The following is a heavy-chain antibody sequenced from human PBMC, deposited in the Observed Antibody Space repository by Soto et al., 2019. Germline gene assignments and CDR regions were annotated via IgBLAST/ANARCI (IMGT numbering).Heavy chain of an antibody. V-gene: IGHV3-23*01. CDR2: ISGSGGST. CDR3: AKAPDAFDI. J-gene: IGHJ3*02. Sequence: GXSLRLSCAASGFTFSSYALSWFRQAPGKGLEWVSAISGSGGSTYYADSVKGRFTISRDNSKNTLYLQMNSLRAEDTAVYYCAKAPDAFDIWGQGTMVTVSS. CDR1: GFTFSSYA.